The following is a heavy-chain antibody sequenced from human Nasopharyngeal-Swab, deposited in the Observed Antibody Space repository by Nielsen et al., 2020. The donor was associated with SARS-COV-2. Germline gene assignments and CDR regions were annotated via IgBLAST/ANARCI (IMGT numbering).Heavy chain of an antibody. CDR1: GGSFSDYY. J-gene: IGHJ6*03. V-gene: IGHV4-34*01. Sequence: SETLSLTCAVYGGSFSDYYWGWIRQPPGKGLEWIAEINHSGSTNYNHSPKSRVTLSVDTSMNQFSLELRSVTAADTAVYYCARGLSGIVPAPILGLGPYYYYYYMDVWGKGTTVTVSS. CDR2: INHSGST. D-gene: IGHD2-2*01. CDR3: ARGLSGIVPAPILGLGPYYYYYYMDV.